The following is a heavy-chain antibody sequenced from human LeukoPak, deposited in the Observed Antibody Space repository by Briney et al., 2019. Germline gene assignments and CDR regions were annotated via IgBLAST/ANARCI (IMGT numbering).Heavy chain of an antibody. Sequence: PSETLSLTCTVSGGSISSSSYYWGWIRQPPGKGLEWIGSIYYSGSTYYNPSLKSRVTISVDTSKNQFSLKLGSVTAADTAVYYCARQGQQQLVINWVDPWGQGTLVTVSS. CDR1: GGSISSSSYY. D-gene: IGHD6-13*01. CDR2: IYYSGST. V-gene: IGHV4-39*01. J-gene: IGHJ5*02. CDR3: ARQGQQQLVINWVDP.